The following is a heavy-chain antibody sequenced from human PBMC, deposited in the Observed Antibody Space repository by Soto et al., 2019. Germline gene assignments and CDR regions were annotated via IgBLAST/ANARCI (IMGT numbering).Heavy chain of an antibody. Sequence: LSRSCSTSGASICIGSLFLRWQRQHPGEGLEWIGHIYFLGSTSYNPSLKSRVTISIDTSKRQFSLNLTSVTAADTAMYYCARARLRAVYAFDFWGQGTMV. CDR1: GASICIGSLF. V-gene: IGHV4-31*03. J-gene: IGHJ3*01. CDR3: ARARLRAVYAFDF. D-gene: IGHD4-17*01. CDR2: IYFLGST.